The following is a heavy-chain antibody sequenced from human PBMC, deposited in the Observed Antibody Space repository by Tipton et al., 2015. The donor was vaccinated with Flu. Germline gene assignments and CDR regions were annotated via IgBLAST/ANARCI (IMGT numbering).Heavy chain of an antibody. D-gene: IGHD1-26*01. V-gene: IGHV4-59*01. CDR1: AAPISGYY. Sequence: TLSLTCTVSAAPISGYYWNWVRQAPGKGLEWLGYYVSNTETANYNPSLKSRVTISIDTSRNQFSLKLSSVTAADTAVYFCARASAPGRGSYQGGAFDVWGQGTVVTVSS. CDR2: VSNTETA. J-gene: IGHJ3*01. CDR3: ARASAPGRGSYQGGAFDV.